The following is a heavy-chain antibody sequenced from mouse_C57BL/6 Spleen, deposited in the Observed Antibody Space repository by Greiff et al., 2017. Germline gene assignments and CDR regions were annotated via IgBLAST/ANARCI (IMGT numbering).Heavy chain of an antibody. V-gene: IGHV1-82*01. CDR1: GYAFSSSW. CDR2: IYPGDGDT. J-gene: IGHJ1*03. D-gene: IGHD1-1*01. Sequence: VQLQQSGPELVKPGASVKISCKASGYAFSSSWMNWVKQRPGKGLEWIGRIYPGDGDTNYNGKFKGKATLTADKSSSTAYMQLSSLTSEDSAVYFCARPYYGSTPWYFDGWGTGTTVTVSS. CDR3: ARPYYGSTPWYFDG.